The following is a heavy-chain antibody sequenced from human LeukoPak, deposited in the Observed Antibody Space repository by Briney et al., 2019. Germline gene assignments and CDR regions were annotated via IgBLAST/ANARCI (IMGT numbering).Heavy chain of an antibody. V-gene: IGHV3-49*03. CDR3: TRVITWFGELSHFDY. CDR2: ICSKAYGGTP. J-gene: IGHJ4*02. Sequence: PGRSLRLSCTPSVFTLGDYSMSWLRQAPGKGLEWVGFICSKAYGGTPEYAASVKGRFTISRDDSKSSAYLQMNSLKTEDTAVYYCTRVITWFGELSHFDYWGQGTLVTVSS. CDR1: VFTLGDYS. D-gene: IGHD3-10*01.